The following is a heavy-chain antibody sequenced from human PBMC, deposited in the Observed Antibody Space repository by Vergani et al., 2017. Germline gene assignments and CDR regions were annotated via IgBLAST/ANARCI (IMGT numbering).Heavy chain of an antibody. CDR2: IITIFGKT. J-gene: IGHJ4*02. CDR1: GGTFSSNS. D-gene: IGHD3-22*01. V-gene: IGHV1-69*13. Sequence: QGQLAQSGAEVKKPGSSVRVSCKASGGTFSSNSISWVRQAPGQGLEWMGRIITIFGKTSYAQKFQGRVTILADESTSTAYMELGSLRSEDTAVYYCARSSGYYSYYFDFWGQGTLVTVSS. CDR3: ARSSGYYSYYFDF.